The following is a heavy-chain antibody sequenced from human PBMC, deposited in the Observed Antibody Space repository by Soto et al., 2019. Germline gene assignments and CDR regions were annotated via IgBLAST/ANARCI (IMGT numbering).Heavy chain of an antibody. Sequence: PSETLSLTCTVSGGSIRSGDYYWSWIRQPPGKGLEAIGYIYDSGSTHYNPSLKSRVTISVDTSKNQFSLKMSSVPAADTAVYYCARDPGGRYRDYYYGMDVWGKGTTVTVSS. D-gene: IGHD6-19*01. CDR1: GGSIRSGDYY. CDR3: ARDPGGRYRDYYYGMDV. V-gene: IGHV4-30-4*01. J-gene: IGHJ6*04. CDR2: IYDSGST.